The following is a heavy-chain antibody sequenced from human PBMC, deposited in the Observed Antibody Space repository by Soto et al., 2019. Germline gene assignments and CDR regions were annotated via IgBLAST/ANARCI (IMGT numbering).Heavy chain of an antibody. D-gene: IGHD1-26*01. V-gene: IGHV4-59*08. CDR3: VRQGIGALHGLVDI. CDR2: IYSNGGT. J-gene: IGHJ6*02. Sequence: QVQLQASGPGLVKPSDTLSLTCTVSGDSIGTYNWGWIRQPPGKRLEWIGYIYSNGGTSYNPALNSRVTISADPSTKQSSLRLSSVTAADPAVYYCVRQGIGALHGLVDIWGPGTTVTVSS. CDR1: GDSIGTYN.